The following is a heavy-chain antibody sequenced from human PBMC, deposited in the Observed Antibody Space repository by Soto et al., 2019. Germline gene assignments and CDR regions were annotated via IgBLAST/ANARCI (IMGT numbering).Heavy chain of an antibody. CDR3: ARGAGYEEVPTAGGY. D-gene: IGHD2-21*02. V-gene: IGHV4-34*01. CDR1: GGSFSGYY. CDR2: INHSGST. Sequence: QVQLQQWGAGLLKPSETLSLTCAVYGGSFSGYYWSWIRQPPGKGLEWIGEINHSGSTNYNPSLKSRVTISVDTSKNQFSLKLSSVTAADTXXXXXARGAGYEEVPTAGGYWGQGTL. J-gene: IGHJ4*02.